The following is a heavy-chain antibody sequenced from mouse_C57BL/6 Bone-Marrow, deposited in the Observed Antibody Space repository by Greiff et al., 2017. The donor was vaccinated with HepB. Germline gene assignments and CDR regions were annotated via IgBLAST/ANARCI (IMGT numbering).Heavy chain of an antibody. Sequence: EVQLQQSGAELVRPGASVKLSCTASGFNIKDDYMHWVKQRPEQGLEWIGWIDPENGDTEYASKFQGKATITADTSSNTAYLQLSSLTSEDTAVYYCTTEAWDYYFDYWGQGTTPTVSS. CDR2: IDPENGDT. J-gene: IGHJ2*01. V-gene: IGHV14-4*01. CDR1: GFNIKDDY. CDR3: TTEAWDYYFDY. D-gene: IGHD4-1*01.